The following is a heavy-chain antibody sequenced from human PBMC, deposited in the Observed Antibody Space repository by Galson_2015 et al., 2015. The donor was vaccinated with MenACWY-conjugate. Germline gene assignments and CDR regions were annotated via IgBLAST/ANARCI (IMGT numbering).Heavy chain of an antibody. CDR2: INSDGSST. D-gene: IGHD4-23*01. Sequence: SLRLSCAASGFTFSSYWMHWVRQAPGKGLVWVSRINSDGSSTSYADSVKGRFTISRDNAKNTLYLQTNSLRAEDTAVYYCARDPWTVARWGSDAFDIWGQGTMVTVSS. V-gene: IGHV3-74*01. J-gene: IGHJ3*02. CDR1: GFTFSSYW. CDR3: ARDPWTVARWGSDAFDI.